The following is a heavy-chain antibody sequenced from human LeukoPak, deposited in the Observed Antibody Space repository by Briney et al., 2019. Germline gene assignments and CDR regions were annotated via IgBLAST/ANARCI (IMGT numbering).Heavy chain of an antibody. J-gene: IGHJ6*03. CDR1: GGSISSYY. D-gene: IGHD6-19*01. Sequence: SETLSLTCTVSGGSISSYYWSWIRQPPGKGLEWIGYIYYSGSTNYNPSLKSRVTISVDTSKNQFSLKLSSVTAADTAVYYCASIAVAGSYYYYYYMDVWGKGTTVTISS. CDR3: ASIAVAGSYYYYYYMDV. V-gene: IGHV4-59*08. CDR2: IYYSGST.